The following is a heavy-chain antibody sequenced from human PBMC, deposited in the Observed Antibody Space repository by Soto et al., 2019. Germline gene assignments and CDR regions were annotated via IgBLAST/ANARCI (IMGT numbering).Heavy chain of an antibody. V-gene: IGHV3-74*01. J-gene: IGHJ6*02. CDR1: GFTFSSFW. CDR3: VRDGYPAWVYGVDV. CDR2: MNSDGSRA. D-gene: IGHD1-1*01. Sequence: EVQLVESGGGLVQPGGSLRLSCTASGFTFSSFWMHWVRQAPGKGLVWVSRMNSDGSRADYADSVKGRFTISRDNARNTLYLQMNSLGAEDTAVYYCVRDGYPAWVYGVDVWGQGPTVTVSS.